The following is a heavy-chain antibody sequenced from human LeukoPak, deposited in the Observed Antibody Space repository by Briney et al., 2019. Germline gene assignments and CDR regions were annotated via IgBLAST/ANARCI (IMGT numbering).Heavy chain of an antibody. Sequence: SETLSLTCTVSGGSISSYYRSWIRQPPGKELEWIGYIYYSGNTNYNPSLKSRVTMSVDTSKSLFSLKLSSVTAADTAVYYCARTGGSSTWYTAFDIWGQGTMVTVSS. CDR1: GGSISSYY. J-gene: IGHJ3*02. V-gene: IGHV4-59*01. CDR2: IYYSGNT. CDR3: ARTGGSSTWYTAFDI. D-gene: IGHD2-2*02.